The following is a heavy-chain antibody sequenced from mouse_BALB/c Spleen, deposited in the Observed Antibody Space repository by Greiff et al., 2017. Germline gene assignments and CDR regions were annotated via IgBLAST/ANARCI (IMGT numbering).Heavy chain of an antibody. V-gene: IGHV5-9-3*01. Sequence: EVKLVESGGGLVKPGGSLKLSCAASGFTFSSYAMSWVRQTPEKRLEWVATISSGGSYTYYPDSVKGRFTISRDNAKNTLYLQMSSLRSEDTAMYYCARQGGSSSRYFDVWGAGTTVTVSS. CDR1: GFTFSSYA. CDR3: ARQGGSSSRYFDV. D-gene: IGHD1-1*01. J-gene: IGHJ1*01. CDR2: ISSGGSYT.